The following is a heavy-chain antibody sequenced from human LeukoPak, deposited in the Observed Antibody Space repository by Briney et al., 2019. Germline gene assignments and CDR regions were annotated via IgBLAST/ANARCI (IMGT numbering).Heavy chain of an antibody. J-gene: IGHJ3*01. Sequence: GRSLRLSCAASGFTFDDYAMHWVRQAPGKGLEWVSGISWNSGSIGYADSAKGRFTISRDNAKNSLYLQMNSLRAEDTALYYCAKDLSGMPRKAFDFWGQGTMVTVSS. CDR3: AKDLSGMPRKAFDF. CDR1: GFTFDDYA. CDR2: ISWNSGSI. V-gene: IGHV3-9*01. D-gene: IGHD2-2*01.